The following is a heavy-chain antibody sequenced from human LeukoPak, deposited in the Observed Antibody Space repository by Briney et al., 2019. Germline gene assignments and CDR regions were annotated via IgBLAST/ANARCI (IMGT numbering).Heavy chain of an antibody. CDR1: GFTFNIYG. D-gene: IGHD1-7*01. V-gene: IGHV3-23*01. CDR2: VGGGGDI. CDR3: AKDATPRNSIRDHFDS. J-gene: IGHJ4*02. Sequence: GGSLRLSCAASGFTFNIYGMSWVRQAPGKGLEWVASVGGGGDIHYADSVKGRFTVSRDDAKDTVYLQMSSLRAEATAIYSCAKDATPRNSIRDHFDSCGQGTLVTVSS.